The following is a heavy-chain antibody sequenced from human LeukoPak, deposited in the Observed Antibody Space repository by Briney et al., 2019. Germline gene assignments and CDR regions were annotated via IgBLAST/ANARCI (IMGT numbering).Heavy chain of an antibody. J-gene: IGHJ4*02. Sequence: GGSLRLSCAASGFTFSSYAVSWVRQGPGKGLEWVSGISGSGGATDYADSVKGRFTISRDNSKNTLYLQMNSLRAEDTAVYYCAKSIPYSSSSNWGQGTLVTVSS. CDR2: ISGSGGAT. V-gene: IGHV3-23*01. D-gene: IGHD6-6*01. CDR1: GFTFSSYA. CDR3: AKSIPYSSSSN.